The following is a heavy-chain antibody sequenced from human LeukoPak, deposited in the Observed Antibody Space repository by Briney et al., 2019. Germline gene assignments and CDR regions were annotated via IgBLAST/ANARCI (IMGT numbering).Heavy chain of an antibody. J-gene: IGHJ6*03. V-gene: IGHV4-34*01. CDR3: ARGRRQWLDPSSDYYFYMDV. CDR1: GGSFSGHY. Sequence: SETLSPTCGVYGGSFSGHYWSWIRQPPGKGLEWIGENNDSGSSNYNPSLKSRVTISVDTSKNQFSLKLSSVTAADTAAYYCARGRRQWLDPSSDYYFYMDVWGKGTTVTVSS. D-gene: IGHD6-19*01. CDR2: NNDSGSS.